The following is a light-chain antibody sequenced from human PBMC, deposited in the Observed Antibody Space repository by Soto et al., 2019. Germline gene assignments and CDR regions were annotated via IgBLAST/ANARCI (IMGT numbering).Light chain of an antibody. V-gene: IGLV2-14*01. CDR3: SSYTSSSTHYV. J-gene: IGLJ1*01. CDR1: SSDVGDYNY. Sequence: QSALTQPASVSGSPGQSITISCTGTSSDVGDYNYVSWYQHHPGKAPKLMIYEVSNRPSGVPNRFSGSKSGNTASLTISGLQAEDEADYYCSSYTSSSTHYVFGTGTKVTVL. CDR2: EVS.